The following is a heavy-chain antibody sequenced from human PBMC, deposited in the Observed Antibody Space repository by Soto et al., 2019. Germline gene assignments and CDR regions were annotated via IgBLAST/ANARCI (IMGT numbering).Heavy chain of an antibody. Sequence: RLSCAASGFTFSSYSMNWVRQAPGKGLEWVSSISSSSSYIYYADSVKGRFTISRDNAKNSLYLQMNSLRAEDTAVYYCARDSYQSRYCTNGVCYNNWFDPWGQGTLVTVSS. J-gene: IGHJ5*02. V-gene: IGHV3-21*01. CDR2: ISSSSSYI. CDR3: ARDSYQSRYCTNGVCYNNWFDP. CDR1: GFTFSSYS. D-gene: IGHD2-8*01.